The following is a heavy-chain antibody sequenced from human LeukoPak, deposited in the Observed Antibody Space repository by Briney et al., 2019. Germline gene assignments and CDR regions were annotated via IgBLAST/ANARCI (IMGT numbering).Heavy chain of an antibody. V-gene: IGHV3-21*01. CDR3: ARSFFFFKQKTAYEMDV. CDR1: AFTFSSYS. Sequence: GGSLRISCAAAAFTFSSYSMNCVHHAPGTGLEWGSSISSSSSYIYYAASVTGRFTISRDNAKNSLYLQMNSLRAEDTAVYYCARSFFFFKQKTAYEMDVWGQGTTVTVSS. CDR2: ISSSSSYI. J-gene: IGHJ6*02. D-gene: IGHD2-21*01.